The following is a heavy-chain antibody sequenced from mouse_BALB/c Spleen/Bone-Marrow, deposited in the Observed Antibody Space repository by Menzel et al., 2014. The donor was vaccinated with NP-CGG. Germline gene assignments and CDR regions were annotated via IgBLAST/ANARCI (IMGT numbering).Heavy chain of an antibody. CDR2: IYYSGTI. J-gene: IGHJ2*01. V-gene: IGHV3-5*02. CDR3: ARELYYFDY. CDR1: GISITTGNYR. Sequence: ESGPGLVKPSQTVSLTCTVTGISITTGNYRWSWTRQFPGNKLEWIGYIYYSGTITYNPSLTSRTTITRDTSKXQFFLEMNSLTAEDTATYYCARELYYFDYWGQGTTLTVSS.